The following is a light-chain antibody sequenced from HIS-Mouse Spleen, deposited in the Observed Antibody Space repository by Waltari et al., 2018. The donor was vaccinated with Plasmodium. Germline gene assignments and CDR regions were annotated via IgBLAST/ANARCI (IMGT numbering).Light chain of an antibody. V-gene: IGLV2-8*01. CDR1: SSDVGGYKY. Sequence: QSALTQPPSASGSPGQSVTISCTGSSSDVGGYKYVSWYQQHPGKAPKLMIYEVTKRPAVVPDRFSCSKAGNTASLTVSGLQAEDEADYYCSSYAGSNNLVFGGGTKLTVL. J-gene: IGLJ2*01. CDR3: SSYAGSNNLV. CDR2: EVT.